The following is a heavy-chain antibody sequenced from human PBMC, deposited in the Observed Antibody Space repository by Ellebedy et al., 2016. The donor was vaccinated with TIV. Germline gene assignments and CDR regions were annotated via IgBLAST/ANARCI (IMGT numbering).Heavy chain of an antibody. J-gene: IGHJ4*02. D-gene: IGHD6-19*01. CDR1: GFTFSSYA. V-gene: IGHV3-30-3*01. CDR3: ARTPLSIAVAGTPFDY. Sequence: GESLKISXAASGFTFSSYAMHWVRQAPGKGLEWVAVISYDGSNKYYADSVKGRFTISRDNSKNTLYLQMNSLRAGDTAVYYCARTPLSIAVAGTPFDYWGQGTLVTVSS. CDR2: ISYDGSNK.